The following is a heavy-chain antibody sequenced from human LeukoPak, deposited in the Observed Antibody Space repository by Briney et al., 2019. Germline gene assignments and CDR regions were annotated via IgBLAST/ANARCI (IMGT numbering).Heavy chain of an antibody. CDR3: AHRLIAAAVFDC. J-gene: IGHJ4*02. D-gene: IGHD6-13*01. Sequence: SGPTLVKPTQTLTLTCTFSGFSLSTSGVGVGWIRQPPEKALEWLALIYWDDDKRYRPSLESRLTITKDTSKNQVVLTMTNMDPVDTATYYCAHRLIAAAVFDCWGQGTLVTVSS. V-gene: IGHV2-5*02. CDR2: IYWDDDK. CDR1: GFSLSTSGVG.